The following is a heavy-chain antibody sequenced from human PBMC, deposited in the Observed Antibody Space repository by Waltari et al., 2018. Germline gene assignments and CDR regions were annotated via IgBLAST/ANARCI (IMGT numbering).Heavy chain of an antibody. V-gene: IGHV4-59*05. J-gene: IGHJ4*02. CDR2: IYYSGST. CDR1: GGSISSYY. CDR3: ARRKVVTNRGDFDY. D-gene: IGHD3-22*01. Sequence: QVQLQESGPGLVKPSETLSLTCTVSGGSISSYYWSWIRQPPGKGLEWIGSIYYSGSTSYNPSLKSRVTISVDTSKNQFSLKLSSVTAADTAVYYCARRKVVTNRGDFDYWGQGTLVTVSS.